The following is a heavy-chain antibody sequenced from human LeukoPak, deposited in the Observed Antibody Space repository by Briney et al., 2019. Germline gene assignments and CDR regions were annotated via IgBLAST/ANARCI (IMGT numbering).Heavy chain of an antibody. V-gene: IGHV4-59*08. CDR1: GGSISSYY. CDR3: ARQWSYYYDSSGYYPDYGMDV. D-gene: IGHD3-22*01. Sequence: PSETLSLTCTVSGGSISSYYWSWIRQPPGKGLEWIGYIYYSGSTNYNPSLKSRVTISVDTSKTQFSLKLSSVTAADTAVYYCARQWSYYYDSSGYYPDYGMDVWGQGTTVTVSS. CDR2: IYYSGST. J-gene: IGHJ6*02.